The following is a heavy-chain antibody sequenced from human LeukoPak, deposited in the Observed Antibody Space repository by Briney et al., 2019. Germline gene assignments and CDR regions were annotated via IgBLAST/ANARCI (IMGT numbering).Heavy chain of an antibody. J-gene: IGHJ6*03. Sequence: GGSLRLSCAASGFTFTNAWMSWVRQAPGKGLEWVGHIKSKTDGGTTDYAAPVKGRFTISRDDSKNTLYLQMNSLKTEDTAVYYCTTDPPDSMGYYYYYYMDVWGKGTTVTVSS. CDR2: IKSKTDGGTT. D-gene: IGHD3-3*02. V-gene: IGHV3-15*01. CDR3: TTDPPDSMGYYYYYYMDV. CDR1: GFTFTNAW.